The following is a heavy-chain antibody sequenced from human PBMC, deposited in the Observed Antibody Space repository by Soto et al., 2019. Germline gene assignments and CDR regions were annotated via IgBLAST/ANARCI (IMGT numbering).Heavy chain of an antibody. D-gene: IGHD3-9*01. Sequence: GGSLRLSCAASGFTFSSYEMNWVRQAPGKGLEWVSYISSSGSTIYYADSVKGRFTISRDNAKNSLYLQMNSLRAEDTAVYYCARDILTGYFFTFDYWGQGTLVTVSS. J-gene: IGHJ4*02. CDR1: GFTFSSYE. V-gene: IGHV3-48*03. CDR2: ISSSGSTI. CDR3: ARDILTGYFFTFDY.